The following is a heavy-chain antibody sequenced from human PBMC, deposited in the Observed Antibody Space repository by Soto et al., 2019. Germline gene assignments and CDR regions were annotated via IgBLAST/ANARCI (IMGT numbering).Heavy chain of an antibody. D-gene: IGHD3-22*01. V-gene: IGHV5-51*01. J-gene: IGHJ4*02. Sequence: PGESLKISCNGSGYGFTMYWIGWVRQMPGKGLEWMGIIYPGDSDTRYSPSFQGQVTISADKSISTAYLQWNSLKASDTAMYYCARHYYYGSSGYYFDSWGQGTLVTVSS. CDR1: GYGFTMYW. CDR2: IYPGDSDT. CDR3: ARHYYYGSSGYYFDS.